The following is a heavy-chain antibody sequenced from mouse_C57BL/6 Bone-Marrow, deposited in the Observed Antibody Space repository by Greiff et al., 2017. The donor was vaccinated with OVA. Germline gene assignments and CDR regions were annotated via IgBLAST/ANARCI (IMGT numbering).Heavy chain of an antibody. CDR2: IRSKSNNYAT. J-gene: IGHJ1*03. D-gene: IGHD2-4*01. CDR3: VSPGRYDYDGGYWYFDV. Sequence: EVQRVVSGGGLVQPKGSLKLSCAASGFSFNTYAMNWVRQAPGKGLEWVARIRSKSNNYATYYADSVKDRFTISRDDSESMLYLQMNNLKTEDTAMYYCVSPGRYDYDGGYWYFDVWGTGTTVTVSS. V-gene: IGHV10-1*01. CDR1: GFSFNTYA.